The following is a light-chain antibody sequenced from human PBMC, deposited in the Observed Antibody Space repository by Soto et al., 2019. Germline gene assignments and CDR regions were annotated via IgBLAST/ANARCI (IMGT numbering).Light chain of an antibody. CDR2: DAS. CDR1: QSVSSS. J-gene: IGKJ5*01. V-gene: IGKV3-20*01. CDR3: QQYAGSPIT. Sequence: EIVLTQSPGTLSLSPGERAPLCSRASQSVSSSLAWYQQNPGLAPTLLIFDASGRDSGVPDRFIGGGSGTDFTLTIRRLEPEDFELYFCQQYAGSPITFGQGTRLEIK.